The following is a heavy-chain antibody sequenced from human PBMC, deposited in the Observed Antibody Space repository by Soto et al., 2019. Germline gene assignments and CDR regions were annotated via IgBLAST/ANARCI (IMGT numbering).Heavy chain of an antibody. CDR3: VRDSGLKGRSWFHDY. J-gene: IGHJ4*02. Sequence: EVQLVESGGGLVKPGGSLRLSCAASGFTFRTYSMNWVRQAPGKGLECVSSISGSSTYIFCADSVKGRFTISRDNAKNSLYLQMNSLTAEDTAVYYCVRDSGLKGRSWFHDYWGQGTLVTVSS. CDR1: GFTFRTYS. V-gene: IGHV3-21*01. D-gene: IGHD6-13*01. CDR2: ISGSSTYI.